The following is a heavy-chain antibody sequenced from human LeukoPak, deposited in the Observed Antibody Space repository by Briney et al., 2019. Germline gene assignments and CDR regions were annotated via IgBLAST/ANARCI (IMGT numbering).Heavy chain of an antibody. CDR1: GGSISSSSYY. V-gene: IGHV4-39*02. J-gene: IGHJ3*02. CDR2: IYYSGST. CDR3: ARDMGYYDSSGYYQTRDDAFDI. D-gene: IGHD3-22*01. Sequence: SETLSLTCTVSGGSISSSSYYWGWIRQPPGKGLEWIGSIYYSGSTYYNPSLKSRVTISVDTSKNQFSLKLSSVTAADTAVYYCARDMGYYDSSGYYQTRDDAFDIWGQGTMVTVSS.